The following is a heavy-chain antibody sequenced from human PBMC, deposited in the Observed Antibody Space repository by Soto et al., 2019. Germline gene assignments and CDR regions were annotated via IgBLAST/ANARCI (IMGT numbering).Heavy chain of an antibody. J-gene: IGHJ4*02. Sequence: QVHLVQSGAEVKKPGSSVKVSCKTSGGSFSKYSISRLRQAPGQGLEWMGGIIPISVTTHYAQRFQGRVTITADDLTTTSYMEVSSLKFEDTAVYYCAASRWIQLWTADFWGQGTRVTVSS. CDR1: GGSFSKYS. CDR3: AASRWIQLWTADF. V-gene: IGHV1-69*01. CDR2: IIPISVTT. D-gene: IGHD5-18*01.